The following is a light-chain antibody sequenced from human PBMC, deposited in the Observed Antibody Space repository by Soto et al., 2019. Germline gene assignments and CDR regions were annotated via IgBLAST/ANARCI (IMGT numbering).Light chain of an antibody. V-gene: IGLV3-21*02. CDR3: QVWDSSSDHVV. Sequence: SYALTQPPSVSGAPGQTARITCGGTNIGSKSVHWYQQKPGQAPVLVVYDDSDRPSGIPERFSGSNSGNTATLTISKVEAGDEADYYCQVWDSSSDHVVFGGGTKLTVL. CDR2: DDS. J-gene: IGLJ2*01. CDR1: NIGSKS.